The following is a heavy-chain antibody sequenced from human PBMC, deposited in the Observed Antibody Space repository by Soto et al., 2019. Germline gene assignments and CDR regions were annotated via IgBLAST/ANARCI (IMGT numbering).Heavy chain of an antibody. CDR2: INPNSGGT. CDR3: ARVSGIAAAGTTYGMDV. D-gene: IGHD6-13*01. CDR1: GYTFTGFY. J-gene: IGHJ6*02. Sequence: ASVKVSCKASGYTFTGFYMHWVRQAPGQGLEWMGWINPNSGGTNYAQKFQGWVTMTRDTSISTAYMELSRLRSDDTAVYYCARVSGIAAAGTTYGMDVWGQGTTVTVSS. V-gene: IGHV1-2*04.